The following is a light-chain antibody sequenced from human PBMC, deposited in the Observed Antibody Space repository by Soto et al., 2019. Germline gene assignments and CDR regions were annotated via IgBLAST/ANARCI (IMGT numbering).Light chain of an antibody. CDR1: SSNIGSNT. J-gene: IGLJ3*02. Sequence: QSVLIQSPSASGTPGQRVTISCSGSSSNIGSNTVNWYQQVPGTAPRLLIYANNQRPSGVPDRVSGSKSGTSASLAISGLQSEDEADYYCAAWDDSLNGPVFGGGTKLTVL. CDR2: ANN. CDR3: AAWDDSLNGPV. V-gene: IGLV1-44*01.